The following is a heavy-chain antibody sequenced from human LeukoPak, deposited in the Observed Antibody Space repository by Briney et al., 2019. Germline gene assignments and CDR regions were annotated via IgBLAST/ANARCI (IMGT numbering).Heavy chain of an antibody. J-gene: IGHJ4*02. CDR3: ASKSSDHGELRFDY. D-gene: IGHD4-17*01. V-gene: IGHV4-59*01. CDR1: GDSTDTYF. CDR2: IYYTGTT. Sequence: SETLSLTCTMSGDSTDTYFWSWIRQPPGKGLEWIGYIYYTGTTNYNPSLKSRVTISVDTSKNQFSLRLSSVTAADTAVYYCASKSSDHGELRFDYWGQGTLVTVSS.